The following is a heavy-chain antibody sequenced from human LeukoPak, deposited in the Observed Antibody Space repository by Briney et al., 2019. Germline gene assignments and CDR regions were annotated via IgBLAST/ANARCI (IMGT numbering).Heavy chain of an antibody. CDR2: TNHSGST. J-gene: IGHJ5*02. CDR3: ARGRQWLARGCRFDP. V-gene: IGHV4-34*01. D-gene: IGHD6-19*01. Sequence: SETLSLTCAVYGGSFSGYYWSWIRQPPGKGLEWIGETNHSGSTNYNPSLKSRVTISVDTSKNQFSLKLSSVTAADTAVYYCARGRQWLARGCRFDPWGQGTLVTVSS. CDR1: GGSFSGYY.